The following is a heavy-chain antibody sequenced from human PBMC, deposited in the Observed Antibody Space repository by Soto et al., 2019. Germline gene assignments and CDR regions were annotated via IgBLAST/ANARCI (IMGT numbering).Heavy chain of an antibody. V-gene: IGHV5-51*01. CDR3: ARSTGRGGSAYYYYGMDV. Sequence: PGESLRISCKGSGYSFTSYWIGWVRQMPGKGLEWMGIIYPGDSDTRYSPSFQGQVTISADKSISTAYLQWSSLKASDTAMYYCARSTGRGGSAYYYYGMDVRGQRNTVRVSS. D-gene: IGHD2-8*02. CDR2: IYPGDSDT. CDR1: GYSFTSYW. J-gene: IGHJ6*01.